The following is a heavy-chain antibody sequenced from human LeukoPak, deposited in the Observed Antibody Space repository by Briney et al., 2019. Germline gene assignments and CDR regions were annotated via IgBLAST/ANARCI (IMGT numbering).Heavy chain of an antibody. Sequence: SGRSLRLSCAASGFTFSSYGMHWVRQAPGKGLEWVAVISYDGSNKYYADSVKGRFTISRDNSKNTLYLQMNSLRAEDTAVYYCAKDWDYYDSVAYWGQGTLSPSPQ. D-gene: IGHD3-22*01. CDR2: ISYDGSNK. J-gene: IGHJ4*02. CDR3: AKDWDYYDSVAY. V-gene: IGHV3-30*18. CDR1: GFTFSSYG.